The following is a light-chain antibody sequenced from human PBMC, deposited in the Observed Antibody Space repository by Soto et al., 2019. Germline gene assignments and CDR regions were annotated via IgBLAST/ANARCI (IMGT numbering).Light chain of an antibody. J-gene: IGLJ2*01. Sequence: QSVLTQPRSVSGSPGQSVTISCTGTSSDVGSYNYVSWYQQHPGKAPKFIIYDVTKRPSGVPDRFSGSKSGNTVSLTISGLQAEDEAEYYCCSYAGRYTLFGGGTKLTVL. V-gene: IGLV2-11*01. CDR1: SSDVGSYNY. CDR3: CSYAGRYTL. CDR2: DVT.